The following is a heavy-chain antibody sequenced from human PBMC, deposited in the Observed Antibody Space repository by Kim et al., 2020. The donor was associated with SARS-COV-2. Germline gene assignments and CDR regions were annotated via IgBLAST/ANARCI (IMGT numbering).Heavy chain of an antibody. V-gene: IGHV3-30-3*01. CDR2: ISYDGSNK. Sequence: GGSLRLSCAASGFTFSSYAMHWVRQAPGKGLEWVAAISYDGSNKYYADSVKGRFTISRDNSKNTLYLQMNSLRAEDTAVYYCARVFFSSPHNFRAYYYGMDVWGQGTTVTVSS. CDR3: ARVFFSSPHNFRAYYYGMDV. J-gene: IGHJ6*02. CDR1: GFTFSSYA. D-gene: IGHD3-3*01.